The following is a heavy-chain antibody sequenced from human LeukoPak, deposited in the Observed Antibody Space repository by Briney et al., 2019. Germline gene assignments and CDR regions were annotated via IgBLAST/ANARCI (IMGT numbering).Heavy chain of an antibody. CDR3: AKLLGTSTTYDS. CDR1: GFTFSGNW. Sequence: TGGSLRLSCEASGFTFSGNWMSWVRQAPGKGLEWVASINPDGSQILYMDSVRGRFTISRDNTKSSVYLQMNSLGAEDTALYYCAKLLGTSTTYDSWGQGARVTVSS. CDR2: INPDGSQI. V-gene: IGHV3-7*01. J-gene: IGHJ4*02. D-gene: IGHD2/OR15-2a*01.